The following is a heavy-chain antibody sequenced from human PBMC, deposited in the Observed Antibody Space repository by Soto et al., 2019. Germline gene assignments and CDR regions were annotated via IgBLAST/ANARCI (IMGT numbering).Heavy chain of an antibody. CDR1: GFTFSSYA. D-gene: IGHD3-22*01. J-gene: IGHJ4*02. CDR3: ARDGTHYDSSGYLDY. V-gene: IGHV3-30-3*01. Sequence: PGGSLRLSCAASGFTFSSYAMHWVRQAPGKGLEWVAVISYDGSNKYYADSVKGRFTISRDNSKNTLYLQMNSLRAEDTAVYYCARDGTHYDSSGYLDYWGQGTLVTVSS. CDR2: ISYDGSNK.